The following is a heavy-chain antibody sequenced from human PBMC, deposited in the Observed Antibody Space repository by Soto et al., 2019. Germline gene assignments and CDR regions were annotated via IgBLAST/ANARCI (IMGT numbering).Heavy chain of an antibody. J-gene: IGHJ3*02. CDR2: IYSGGST. V-gene: IGHV3-53*01. CDR1: GFTVSSNY. CDR3: GRDLPGTAATYALDI. Sequence: GGSLRLSCAASGFTVSSNYMSWVRQAPGKGLEWVSVIYSGGSTYYADSVKGRFTITRDNSKNTLYLQVNSLRAEDTAVYYCGRDLPGTAATYALDIWGQGTMVTVSS. D-gene: IGHD1-7*01.